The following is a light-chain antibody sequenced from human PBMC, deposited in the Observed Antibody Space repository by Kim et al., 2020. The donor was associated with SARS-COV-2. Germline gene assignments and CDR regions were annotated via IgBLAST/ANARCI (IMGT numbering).Light chain of an antibody. CDR3: QQYNNWPT. CDR2: GAS. CDR1: HGVRSD. J-gene: IGKJ1*01. Sequence: SGSRGVSATPSCRACHGVRSDLAWYTQGPCQAPRLLIYGASSRSTGIPARFSGSGSGTEFSVTISSLQSEDFAVYYCQQYNNWPTFGQGTKVDI. V-gene: IGKV3-15*01.